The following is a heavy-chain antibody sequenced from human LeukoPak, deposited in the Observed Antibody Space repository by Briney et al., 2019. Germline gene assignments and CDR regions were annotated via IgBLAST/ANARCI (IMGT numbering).Heavy chain of an antibody. CDR1: GGTFSSYA. D-gene: IGHD4-11*01. Sequence: ASVKVSCKASGGTFSSYAISWVRQAPGQGLEWMGRIILIFGIANYAQKFQGRVTIAADKSTGTAYMELSSLRSEDTAVYYCAREVVTTNRNWFDPWGQGTLVTVSS. CDR3: AREVVTTNRNWFDP. J-gene: IGHJ5*02. V-gene: IGHV1-69*04. CDR2: IILIFGIA.